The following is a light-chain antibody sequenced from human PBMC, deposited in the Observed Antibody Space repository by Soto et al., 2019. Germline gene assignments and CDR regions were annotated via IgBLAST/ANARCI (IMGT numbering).Light chain of an antibody. CDR1: SSDVGGYKY. V-gene: IGLV2-14*01. J-gene: IGLJ2*01. CDR2: EVS. CDR3: CSYTSSSTSVV. Sequence: QSALTQPASVSGSPEQSITISCTGTSSDVGGYKYVSWYQQLPGRAPKLIISEVSNRPSGVSDRFTGSKSGNTASLTISGLQTEDEGDYYCCSYTSSSTSVVFGGGTKLTVL.